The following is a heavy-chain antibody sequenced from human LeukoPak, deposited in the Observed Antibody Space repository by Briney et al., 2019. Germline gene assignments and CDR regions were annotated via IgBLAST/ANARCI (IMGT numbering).Heavy chain of an antibody. CDR2: IYGGGST. CDR3: ARENKAVAAHYFDY. Sequence: PGGSLRLSSAASGFTVRVNYMSWVRLAPGKGLEWVSVIYGGGSTYYSDSVKGRLIISRDNNKNTLYLQMNSLRAEDTAVYYCARENKAVAAHYFDYWGQGTLVTVSS. D-gene: IGHD6-19*01. CDR1: GFTVRVNY. V-gene: IGHV3-66*01. J-gene: IGHJ4*02.